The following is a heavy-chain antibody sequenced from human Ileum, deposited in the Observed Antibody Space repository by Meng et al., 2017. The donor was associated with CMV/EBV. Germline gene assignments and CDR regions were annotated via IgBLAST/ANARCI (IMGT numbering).Heavy chain of an antibody. Sequence: ASVKVSCKASGYTFTSYGISWVRQAPGQGLEWMGWISAYNGNTNYAQKLQGRVTMTTDTSTITACMGLRSLRSDDTAVYYCARFWSGYYKRGMDVWGQGTTVTVSS. CDR3: ARFWSGYYKRGMDV. CDR1: GYTFTSYG. V-gene: IGHV1-18*01. D-gene: IGHD3-3*01. CDR2: ISAYNGNT. J-gene: IGHJ6*02.